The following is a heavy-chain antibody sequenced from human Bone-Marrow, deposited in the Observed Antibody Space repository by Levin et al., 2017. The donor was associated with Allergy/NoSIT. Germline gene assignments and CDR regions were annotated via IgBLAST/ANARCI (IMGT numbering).Heavy chain of an antibody. CDR2: IDPSGGAT. CDR1: GYSFTNYY. CDR3: ARAVSDYYGMDV. J-gene: IGHJ6*02. Sequence: ASVKVSCKASGYSFTNYYIQWVRQAPGQGLEWMGIIDPSGGATSYAQKFQGRVTMTRDTSTSTVYMELSSLRSEDTAVYYCARAVSDYYGMDVWGQGTTVSVSS. V-gene: IGHV1-46*01. D-gene: IGHD5/OR15-5a*01.